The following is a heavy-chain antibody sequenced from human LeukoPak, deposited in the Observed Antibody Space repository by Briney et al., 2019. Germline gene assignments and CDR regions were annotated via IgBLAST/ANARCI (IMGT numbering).Heavy chain of an antibody. CDR2: MNPNSGNT. Sequence: ASVKVSCKAPGYTFTSYDIKWVRQATGQGLEWMGWMNPNSGNTGYAQKFQGRVTMTRNTSISTAYMELSSLRSEDTAVYYCARGTYRRIAVAGTVDYWGQGTLVTVSS. J-gene: IGHJ4*02. CDR1: GYTFTSYD. CDR3: ARGTYRRIAVAGTVDY. V-gene: IGHV1-8*01. D-gene: IGHD6-19*01.